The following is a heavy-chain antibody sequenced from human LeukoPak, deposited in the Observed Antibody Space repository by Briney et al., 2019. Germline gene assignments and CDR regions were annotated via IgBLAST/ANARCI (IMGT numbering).Heavy chain of an antibody. Sequence: PGGSLRLSCAASGFTFGNSWVHWVRQAPGKGLVWVSLINADGSTATYADSVKGQFTISRDNARNTLSLQMNSLTIEDTAVYYCVVVVEPPDSDGFDVWGQGTMITVSS. J-gene: IGHJ3*01. CDR2: INADGSTA. V-gene: IGHV3-74*01. CDR3: VVVVEPPDSDGFDV. D-gene: IGHD1-14*01. CDR1: GFTFGNSW.